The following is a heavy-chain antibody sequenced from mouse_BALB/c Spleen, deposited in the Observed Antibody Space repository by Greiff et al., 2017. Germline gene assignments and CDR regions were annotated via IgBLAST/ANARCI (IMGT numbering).Heavy chain of an antibody. CDR1: GYSITSDYA. V-gene: IGHV3-2*02. Sequence: VQLQQSGPGLVKPSQSLSLTCTVTGYSITSDYAWNWIRQFPGNKLEWMGYISYSGSTSYNPSLKSRISITRDTSKNQFFLQLNSVTTEDTATYYCARRITTVVAKDYWYFDVWGAGTTVTVSS. J-gene: IGHJ1*01. CDR2: ISYSGST. CDR3: ARRITTVVAKDYWYFDV. D-gene: IGHD1-1*01.